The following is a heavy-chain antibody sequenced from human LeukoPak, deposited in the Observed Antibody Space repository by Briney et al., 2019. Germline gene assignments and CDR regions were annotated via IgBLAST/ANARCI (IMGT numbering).Heavy chain of an antibody. CDR2: IRCDGSNK. Sequence: PGGSLRLSCAASGFTFSSYGMHWVRHAPGKGLEWVSFIRCDGSNKYYADSVKGRFTISRGNSKNTLYLQMNRLRAEDTAVYYCAKVTIGAAGNYFDYWGQGTLVTVSS. V-gene: IGHV3-30*02. CDR3: AKVTIGAAGNYFDY. CDR1: GFTFSSYG. D-gene: IGHD6-13*01. J-gene: IGHJ4*02.